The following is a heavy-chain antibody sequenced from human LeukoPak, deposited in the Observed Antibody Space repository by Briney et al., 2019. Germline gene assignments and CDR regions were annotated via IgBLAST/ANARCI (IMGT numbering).Heavy chain of an antibody. CDR3: ARASNPGDPPGPFDY. D-gene: IGHD3-10*01. V-gene: IGHV1-2*02. CDR2: INPNSGGT. CDR1: GYTFTGYY. J-gene: IGHJ4*02. Sequence: ASVKVSCKASGYTFTGYYMHWVRQAPGQGLEWMGWINPNSGGTNYAQKFQGRVTMTRDTSISTAYMELSRLRSDDTAVYYCARASNPGDPPGPFDYWGQGTLVTVSS.